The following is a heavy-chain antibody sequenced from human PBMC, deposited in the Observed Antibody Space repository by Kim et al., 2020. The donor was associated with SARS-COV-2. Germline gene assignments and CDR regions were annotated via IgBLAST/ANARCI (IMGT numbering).Heavy chain of an antibody. CDR1: GFTFSTSP. V-gene: IGHV3-23*01. D-gene: IGHD1-26*01. CDR2: ISWDGTRT. Sequence: GGSLRLSCAASGFTFSTSPMGWVRQAPGKGLEWVSRISWDGTRTYYADSVKGRFTMSSDKSRNTLYLHMNNLRVEDTAVYYCAKGVINSGFDYWGQGTQVTVYS. CDR3: AKGVINSGFDY. J-gene: IGHJ4*02.